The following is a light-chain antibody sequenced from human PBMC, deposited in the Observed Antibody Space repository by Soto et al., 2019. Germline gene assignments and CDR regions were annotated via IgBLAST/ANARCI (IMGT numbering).Light chain of an antibody. CDR2: GAS. CDR3: QQYNNWPRT. Sequence: EIVLTQSPGTLSLSPVERATLSGMASQSVSSSNLAWYQQKPGQAPRLLIYGASTRATGIPARFSGSGSGTEFTLTISSLQSEDFAVYYCQQYNNWPRTFGQGTKVDIK. J-gene: IGKJ1*01. V-gene: IGKV3-15*01. CDR1: QSVSSSN.